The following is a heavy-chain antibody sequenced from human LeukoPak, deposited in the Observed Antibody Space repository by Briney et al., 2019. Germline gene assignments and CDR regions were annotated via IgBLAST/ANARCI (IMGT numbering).Heavy chain of an antibody. CDR1: GFTFSSYE. CDR3: ARVSKDWFDP. J-gene: IGHJ5*02. CDR2: ISSSGSTI. V-gene: IGHV3-48*03. Sequence: PGGSLRLSCAASGFTFSSYEMNWVRQAPGKGLEWVSYISSSGSTIYYADSVKGRFTISRDNAKNSLYPQMNSLRAEDTAVYYCARVSKDWFDPWGQGTLVTVSS.